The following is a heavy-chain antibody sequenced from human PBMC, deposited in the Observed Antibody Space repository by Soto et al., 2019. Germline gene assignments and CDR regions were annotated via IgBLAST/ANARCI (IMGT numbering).Heavy chain of an antibody. J-gene: IGHJ4*02. CDR1: GFTFTAYA. CDR2: LSYNGDKK. Sequence: GGSLRLSCSASGFTFTAYAMHWVRQAPGQGLEWVAGLSYNGDKKYYGVSVEGRFSISRDNSKRMVYLEISSLTKEDSATYYCAKVANPNNGFNRFDSWGQGTLVTVSS. CDR3: AKVANPNNGFNRFDS. D-gene: IGHD1-1*01. V-gene: IGHV3-30*18.